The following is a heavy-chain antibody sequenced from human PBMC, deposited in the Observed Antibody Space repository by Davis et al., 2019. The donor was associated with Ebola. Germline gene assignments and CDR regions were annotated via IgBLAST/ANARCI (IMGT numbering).Heavy chain of an antibody. CDR3: ASAISVGGHK. CDR1: GFTFSNYW. Sequence: GGSLRLSCAASGFTFSNYWMTWVRQAPGKGLEWVANIKQDGSETYYVDSVKGRFTISRDNAKNSLYLQMNSLRAEDTAIYYCASAISVGGHKWGQGTLVTVSS. D-gene: IGHD6-19*01. V-gene: IGHV3-7*01. CDR2: IKQDGSET. J-gene: IGHJ4*02.